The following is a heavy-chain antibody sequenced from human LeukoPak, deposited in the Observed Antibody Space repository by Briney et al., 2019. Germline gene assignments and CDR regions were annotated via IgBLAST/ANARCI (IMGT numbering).Heavy chain of an antibody. CDR1: GYTFTSYA. CDR3: ARGTKAAAGTLVY. CDR2: INAGNGNT. V-gene: IGHV1-3*01. Sequence: ASVKVSCKASGYTFTSYAMHWVRQAPGQRLEWTGWINAGNGNTKYSQKFQGRVTITRDTSASTAYMELSSLRSEDTAVYYCARGTKAAAGTLVYWGQGTLVTVSS. D-gene: IGHD6-13*01. J-gene: IGHJ4*02.